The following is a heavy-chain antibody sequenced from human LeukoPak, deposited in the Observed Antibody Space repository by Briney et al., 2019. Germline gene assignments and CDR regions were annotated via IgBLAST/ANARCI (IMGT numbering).Heavy chain of an antibody. CDR1: GFTFSTYE. CDR2: ISISGNTI. Sequence: GGSLRLSCAASGFTFSTYEMNWVRQAPGKGLEWVSYISISGNTIDYADSAKGRFTMSRDIAKNSLYLQMNSLGPEDTAVYYCARESTWDAFDVWGQGTMVTVSS. J-gene: IGHJ3*01. V-gene: IGHV3-48*03. CDR3: ARESTWDAFDV.